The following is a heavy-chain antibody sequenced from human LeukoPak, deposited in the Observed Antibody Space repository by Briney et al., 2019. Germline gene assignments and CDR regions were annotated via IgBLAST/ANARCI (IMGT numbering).Heavy chain of an antibody. CDR1: GFTFSDHY. CDR2: ISSSGSTI. D-gene: IGHD3-9*01. V-gene: IGHV3-11*01. J-gene: IGHJ6*02. Sequence: GGSLRLSCAASGFTFSDHYMSWIRQAPGKGLEWVSYISSSGSTIYYADSVKGRFTISRDNAKNSLYLQMNSLRAEDTALYYCAKDTRLTGNNYYGMDVWGQGTTVTVSS. CDR3: AKDTRLTGNNYYGMDV.